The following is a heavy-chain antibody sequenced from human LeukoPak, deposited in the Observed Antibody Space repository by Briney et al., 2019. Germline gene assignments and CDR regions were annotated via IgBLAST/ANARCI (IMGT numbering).Heavy chain of an antibody. V-gene: IGHV4-31*03. CDR1: GGSINSGGYY. CDR2: IYYSGST. CDR3: ARAYYYGPGRDWFDP. J-gene: IGHJ5*02. D-gene: IGHD3-10*01. Sequence: PSETLSLTCTVSGGSINSGGYYWSWIRQHPGKGLEWIGYIYYSGSTYHSPSLKSRVTTSVDTSKNQFSLKLSSVTAADTAVYYCARAYYYGPGRDWFDPWGQGTLVTVSS.